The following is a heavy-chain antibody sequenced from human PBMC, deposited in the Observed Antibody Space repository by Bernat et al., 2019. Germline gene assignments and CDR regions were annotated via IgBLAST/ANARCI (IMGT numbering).Heavy chain of an antibody. D-gene: IGHD2-2*01. CDR3: VRDYCSTTSCYDY. CDR2: IWYDGSKK. CDR1: GFTFSNYG. Sequence: QVQLVESGGGVVQPGRSLRLSCVASGFTFSNYGMPWVRQAPGKGLGWVAVIWYDGSKKYYADSVKGRFTISRDDSKNTLYLQMNSLRVEDTAVDYCVRDYCSTTSCYDYWGQGTLVTVSS. J-gene: IGHJ4*02. V-gene: IGHV3-33*01.